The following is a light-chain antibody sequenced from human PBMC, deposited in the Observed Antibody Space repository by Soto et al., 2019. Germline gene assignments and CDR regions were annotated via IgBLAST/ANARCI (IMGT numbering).Light chain of an antibody. J-gene: IGLJ3*02. CDR1: SSNTGAGYD. CDR2: GNS. CDR3: QSYDSSLGGPIWV. Sequence: QPVLTQPPSVSGAPGQRIPISCPGSSSNTGAGYDVHWYPQLPGTAPKLLLYGNSNRPSGVPDGFAGSKSGTSASLAITGLHAEDEADYYCQSYDSSLGGPIWVFGGGTKVTVL. V-gene: IGLV1-40*01.